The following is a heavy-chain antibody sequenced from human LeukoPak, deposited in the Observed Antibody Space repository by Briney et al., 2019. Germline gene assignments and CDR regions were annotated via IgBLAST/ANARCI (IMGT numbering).Heavy chain of an antibody. CDR3: ARGSMGSAGTGWFDP. V-gene: IGHV3-21*01. J-gene: IGHJ5*02. CDR2: ISSTSSYI. CDR1: GFTFSSYE. D-gene: IGHD1-14*01. Sequence: GGSLRLSCAASGFTFSSYEMNWVRQAPGKAPEWVSSISSTSSYIYQADSLKDRFTISRDNAKDSLYLQMSRLRVDDTAVYYCARGSMGSAGTGWFDPWGQGTLVTVSS.